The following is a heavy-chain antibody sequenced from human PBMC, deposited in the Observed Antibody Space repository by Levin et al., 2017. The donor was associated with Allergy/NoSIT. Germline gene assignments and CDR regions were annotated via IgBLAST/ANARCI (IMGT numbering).Heavy chain of an antibody. D-gene: IGHD3-22*01. Sequence: ASETLSLTCAVYGGSFSGYYWSWIRQPPGKGLEWIGEINHSGSTNYNPSLKSRVTISVDTSKNQFSLKLSSVTAADTAVYYCATSYYYYDSSGYDDWFDPWGQGTLVTVSA. CDR3: ATSYYYYDSSGYDDWFDP. J-gene: IGHJ5*02. CDR1: GGSFSGYY. V-gene: IGHV4-34*01. CDR2: INHSGST.